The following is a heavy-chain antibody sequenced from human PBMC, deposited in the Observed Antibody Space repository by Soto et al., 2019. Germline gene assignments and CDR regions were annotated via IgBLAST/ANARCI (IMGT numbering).Heavy chain of an antibody. Sequence: GGSLRLSCTASGFTFSRYSLTWVRQAPGKGLEWVSSISSGSNYIDYADSVKGRFTISRDNAKSSLYLQMNSLRVDDTAFYYCARDPGIDDYTPLDYWGQGTLVTVSS. J-gene: IGHJ4*02. CDR3: ARDPGIDDYTPLDY. D-gene: IGHD3-16*01. V-gene: IGHV3-21*01. CDR2: ISSGSNYI. CDR1: GFTFSRYS.